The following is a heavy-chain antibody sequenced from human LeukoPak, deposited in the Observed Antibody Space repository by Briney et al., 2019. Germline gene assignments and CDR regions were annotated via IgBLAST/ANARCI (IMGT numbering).Heavy chain of an antibody. CDR2: IYYSGST. D-gene: IGHD6-19*01. V-gene: IGHV4-59*08. Sequence: ETLSLTCTVSGGSISSYYWSWLRQPPGKGLEWIGYIYYSGSTNYNPPLKSRVTISVDTSKNQFSLKLSSVAAADTAVYYCARHSGYSSGWYLYDAFDIWGQGTMVTVSS. CDR1: GGSISSYY. CDR3: ARHSGYSSGWYLYDAFDI. J-gene: IGHJ3*02.